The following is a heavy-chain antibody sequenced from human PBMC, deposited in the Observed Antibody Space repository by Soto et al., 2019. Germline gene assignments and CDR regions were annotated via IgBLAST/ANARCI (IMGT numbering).Heavy chain of an antibody. D-gene: IGHD2-2*01. V-gene: IGHV5-51*01. CDR2: IYPGDSDT. CDR3: ARLPYCSSTSCLGYYYYYGMDV. CDR1: GYSFTSYW. J-gene: IGHJ6*02. Sequence: EVQLVQSGAEVKKPGESLKISCKGSGYSFTSYWIGWVRQMPGKGLEWMGIIYPGDSDTRYSPPFQGQVTISADKSISTAYLQWSSLKASDTAMYYCARLPYCSSTSCLGYYYYYGMDVWGQGTTVTVSS.